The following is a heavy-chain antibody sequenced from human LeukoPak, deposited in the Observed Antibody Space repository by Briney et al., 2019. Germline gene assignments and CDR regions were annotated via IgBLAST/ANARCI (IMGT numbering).Heavy chain of an antibody. V-gene: IGHV4-59*08. CDR2: IYYRGST. J-gene: IGHJ6*03. D-gene: IGHD3-10*01. Sequence: SETLSLTCTVSGDSISSYYWSWLRQPPGKGLDWLGYIYYRGSTNYNPSLKSRVTISVDTSKNQFSLKLSSVTAADTAVYYCARGVELLWFGELPLPIYYYYYMDVWGKGTTVTVSS. CDR3: ARGVELLWFGELPLPIYYYYYMDV. CDR1: GDSISSYY.